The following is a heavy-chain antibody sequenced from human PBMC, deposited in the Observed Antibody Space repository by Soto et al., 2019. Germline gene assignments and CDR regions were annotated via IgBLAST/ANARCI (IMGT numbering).Heavy chain of an antibody. V-gene: IGHV1-46*01. Sequence: ASVKVSCKAIGYSFTSHYMHWVRQAPGQGLEWMGTIDPGGVNIGYAQKFKGRVTMTKDTSTSTVYMELNSLTSEDTAVYYCARDQSWHDLVWWFXPWGQGTLVTVSS. CDR2: IDPGGVNI. D-gene: IGHD1-1*01. CDR3: ARDQSWHDLVWWFXP. CDR1: GYSFTSHY. J-gene: IGHJ5*02.